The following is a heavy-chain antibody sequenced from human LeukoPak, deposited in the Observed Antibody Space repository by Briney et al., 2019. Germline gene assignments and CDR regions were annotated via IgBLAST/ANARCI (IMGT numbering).Heavy chain of an antibody. CDR3: AKEGDSGWYGDY. D-gene: IGHD6-19*01. CDR1: GFTFSSYA. J-gene: IGHJ4*02. Sequence: GGSLRLSCAASGFTFSSYALHWVRQAPGKGLEWVAVISYDGGNKYYADSVKGRFTISRDNSKNTLYLQMNSLRAEDTAVYYCAKEGDSGWYGDYWGQGTLVTVSS. CDR2: ISYDGGNK. V-gene: IGHV3-30-3*01.